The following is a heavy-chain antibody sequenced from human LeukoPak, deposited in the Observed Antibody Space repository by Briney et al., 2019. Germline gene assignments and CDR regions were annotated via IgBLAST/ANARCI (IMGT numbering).Heavy chain of an antibody. CDR1: GGSNSSSSYY. CDR2: IYYSGST. V-gene: IGHV4-39*01. CDR3: ARHRGVYNWNDPFDY. D-gene: IGHD1-1*01. Sequence: PSETLSLTCKVSGGSNSSSSYYWGWIRQPPGKGLERIGSIYYSGSTYYNPSLKSRVTISVDTSKNQFSLKLSSVTAADTAVCYCARHRGVYNWNDPFDYWGQGTLVTVSS. J-gene: IGHJ4*02.